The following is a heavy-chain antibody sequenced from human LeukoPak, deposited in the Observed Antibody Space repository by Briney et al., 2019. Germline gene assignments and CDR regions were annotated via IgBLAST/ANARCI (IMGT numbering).Heavy chain of an antibody. J-gene: IGHJ4*02. CDR1: GFTFSSYW. D-gene: IGHD1-26*01. Sequence: GGSLRLSCAASGFTFSSYWMSWVRQAPGKGLEWVANIKQDGSEKYYVDSVKGRFTISRDNAKNSLCLQMYSLRAEDTAVYYCARDKIVGATNFDYWGQGTLVTVSS. V-gene: IGHV3-7*01. CDR2: IKQDGSEK. CDR3: ARDKIVGATNFDY.